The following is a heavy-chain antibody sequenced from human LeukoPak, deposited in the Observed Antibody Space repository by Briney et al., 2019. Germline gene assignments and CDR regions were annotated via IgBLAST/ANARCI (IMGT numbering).Heavy chain of an antibody. CDR1: GVSISSSNSY. Sequence: SETLSLTCTVSGVSISSSNSYWGWTRQPPGKGLEWIGSIYYSGNTYYNASLKSQVSISIDTSKNQFSLKLTSVTAADTAVYYCARQTGSGLFILPGGQGTLVTVSS. CDR3: ARQTGSGLFILP. J-gene: IGHJ4*02. D-gene: IGHD3/OR15-3a*01. CDR2: IYYSGNT. V-gene: IGHV4-39*01.